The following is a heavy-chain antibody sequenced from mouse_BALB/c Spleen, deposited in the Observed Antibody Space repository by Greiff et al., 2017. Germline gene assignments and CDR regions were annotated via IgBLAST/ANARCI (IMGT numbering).Heavy chain of an antibody. Sequence: DVMLVESGGGLVQPGGSRKLSCAASGFTFSSFGMHWVRQAPEKGLEWVAYISSGSSTIYYADTVKGRFTISRDNPKNTLFLQMTSLRSEDTAMYYCARGLDGYYYAMDYWGQGTSVTVSS. CDR1: GFTFSSFG. J-gene: IGHJ4*01. CDR3: ARGLDGYYYAMDY. V-gene: IGHV5-17*02. CDR2: ISSGSSTI. D-gene: IGHD2-3*01.